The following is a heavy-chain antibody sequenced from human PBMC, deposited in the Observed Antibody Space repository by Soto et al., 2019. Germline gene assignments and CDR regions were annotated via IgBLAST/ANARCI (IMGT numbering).Heavy chain of an antibody. J-gene: IGHJ4*02. CDR1: GFTFSSYA. Sequence: QVQLVESGGGVVQPGRSLRLSCAASGFTFSSYAMHWVRQAPGKGLGWVAVISYDGSNKYYADSLKGRFTISRDNSKNTLYLQINSLRAEDTAVYYCARVSSGWGFDYWGQGTLVTVSS. V-gene: IGHV3-30-3*01. D-gene: IGHD6-19*01. CDR2: ISYDGSNK. CDR3: ARVSSGWGFDY.